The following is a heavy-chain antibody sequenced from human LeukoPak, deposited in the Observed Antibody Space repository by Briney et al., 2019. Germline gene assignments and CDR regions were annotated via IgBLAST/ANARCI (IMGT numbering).Heavy chain of an antibody. CDR3: ARGGRGGNSWTIIDF. CDR1: GFFFTDYA. J-gene: IGHJ4*02. CDR2: IGSAGDT. D-gene: IGHD6-13*01. Sequence: GGLLRLSCAAPGFFFTDYAMHWVRQSTEKGMEWLSGIGSAGDTYHPDSVRGRFTISRDIAGNSLYLQMNSLGAGDTAVYYCARGGRGGNSWTIIDFWGQGALVTVSS. V-gene: IGHV3-13*01.